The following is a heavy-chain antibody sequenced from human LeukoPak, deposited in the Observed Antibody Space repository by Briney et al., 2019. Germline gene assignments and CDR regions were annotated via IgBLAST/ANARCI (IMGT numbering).Heavy chain of an antibody. CDR3: ARVYDSSGYYPNWFDP. CDR2: ISYDGSNK. CDR1: GFTFSSYA. D-gene: IGHD3-22*01. Sequence: GGSLRLSCAASGFTFSSYAMHWVRQAPGKGLEWVAVISYDGSNKYYADSVKGRFTISRDNSKNTLYLQMNSPRAEDTAVYYCARVYDSSGYYPNWFDPRGQGTLVTVSS. V-gene: IGHV3-30*01. J-gene: IGHJ5*02.